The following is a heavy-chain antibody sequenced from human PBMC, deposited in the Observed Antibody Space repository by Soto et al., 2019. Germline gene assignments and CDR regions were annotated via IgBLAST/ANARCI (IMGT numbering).Heavy chain of an antibody. J-gene: IGHJ4*02. CDR1: GYTFTNYG. Sequence: QVQLVQSGAEVKKPGASVKVPCKASGYTFTNYGISWGRQAPGQGLECMGWINSYNGITNNAQNFQGRVTMTTDTSTNTAYMELRSLRSDDTAVYYCARDRQNYGSFDYWGQGTLVTVSS. CDR3: ARDRQNYGSFDY. V-gene: IGHV1-18*01. D-gene: IGHD4-17*01. CDR2: INSYNGIT.